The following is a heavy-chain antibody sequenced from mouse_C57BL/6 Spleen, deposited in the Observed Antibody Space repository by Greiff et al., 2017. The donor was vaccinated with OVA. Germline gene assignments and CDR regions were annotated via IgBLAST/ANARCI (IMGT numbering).Heavy chain of an antibody. V-gene: IGHV1-82*01. CDR3: ARETAQATAKDY. D-gene: IGHD3-2*02. CDR2: IYPGDGDT. J-gene: IGHJ4*01. Sequence: QVQLKESGPELVKPGASVKISCKASGYAFSSSWMNWVKQRPGKGLEWIGRIYPGDGDTNYNGKFKGKATLTADKSSSTAYMQLSSLTSEDSAVYFCARETAQATAKDYWGQGTSVTVSS. CDR1: GYAFSSSW.